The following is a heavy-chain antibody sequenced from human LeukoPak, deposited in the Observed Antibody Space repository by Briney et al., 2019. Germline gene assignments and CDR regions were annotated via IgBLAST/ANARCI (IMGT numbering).Heavy chain of an antibody. J-gene: IGHJ4*02. V-gene: IGHV1-69*13. CDR2: IIPIFGTA. CDR3: ARDLGYSSSWYGVYFDY. Sequence: SVKVSCKASGGTFSSYAISWVRQAPGQGLEWMGGIIPIFGTANYAQKFQGRVTITADESTSTAYMELSSLRSEDTAVYYCARDLGYSSSWYGVYFDYWGQGTLVTVSS. CDR1: GGTFSSYA. D-gene: IGHD6-13*01.